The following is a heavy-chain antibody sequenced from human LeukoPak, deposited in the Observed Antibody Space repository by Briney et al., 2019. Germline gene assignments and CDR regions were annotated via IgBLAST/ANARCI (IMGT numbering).Heavy chain of an antibody. V-gene: IGHV1-18*01. CDR2: ISAYNGNT. J-gene: IGHJ4*02. D-gene: IGHD5-12*01. Sequence: ASVKVSCKASGYTFTSYGISWVRQAPGQGLEWMGWISAYNGNTNYAQKLPGRVTMTTDTSTSTAYMELRSLRSDDTAVYYCARDRGYSGYDYKPFDYWGQGTLVTVSS. CDR3: ARDRGYSGYDYKPFDY. CDR1: GYTFTSYG.